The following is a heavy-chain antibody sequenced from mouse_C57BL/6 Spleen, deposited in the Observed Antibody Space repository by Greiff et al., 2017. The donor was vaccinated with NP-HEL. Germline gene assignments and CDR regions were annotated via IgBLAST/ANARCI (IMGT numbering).Heavy chain of an antibody. V-gene: IGHV3-6*01. CDR3: AREDFGNPYYFDY. J-gene: IGHJ2*01. CDR1: GYSITSGYY. D-gene: IGHD2-1*01. CDR2: ISYDGSN. Sequence: EVKLQESGPGLVKPSQSLSLTCSVTGYSITSGYYWNWIRQFPGNKLEWMGYISYDGSNKYNPSLKNRISITRDTSKNQFFLKLNSVTTEDTATYYCAREDFGNPYYFDYWGQGTTLTVSS.